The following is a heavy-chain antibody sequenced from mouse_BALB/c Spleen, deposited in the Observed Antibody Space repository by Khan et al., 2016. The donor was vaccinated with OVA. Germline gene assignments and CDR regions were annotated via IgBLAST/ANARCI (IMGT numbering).Heavy chain of an antibody. V-gene: IGHV1-4*01. CDR1: GYTFTSNT. J-gene: IGHJ4*01. CDR3: ARRTTGYTMDY. CDR2: INPRSGYT. Sequence: VQLQESGAELARPGASVRMSCKASGYTFTSNTMHWVKQRPGQGLEWIGYINPRSGYTNYNQNFKDKATLTADKSSSTAYKQLSSLTSEDSAVDYCARRTTGYTMDYWGQGTSVTVSS. D-gene: IGHD2-14*01.